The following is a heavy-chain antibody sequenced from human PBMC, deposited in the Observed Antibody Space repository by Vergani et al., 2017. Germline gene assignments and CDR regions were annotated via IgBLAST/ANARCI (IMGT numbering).Heavy chain of an antibody. V-gene: IGHV1-69*06. Sequence: QVKLVQSGAEVKKPGSSVKVSCKASGGTFSSYAISWVRQAPGQGLEWMGGIIPIFGTANYAQKFQGRVTITADKATSTAYMELSSLRSEDTAVYYCERAYCSGGSCANFDYWGQGTLVTVSS. CDR3: ERAYCSGGSCANFDY. D-gene: IGHD2-15*01. J-gene: IGHJ4*02. CDR1: GGTFSSYA. CDR2: IIPIFGTA.